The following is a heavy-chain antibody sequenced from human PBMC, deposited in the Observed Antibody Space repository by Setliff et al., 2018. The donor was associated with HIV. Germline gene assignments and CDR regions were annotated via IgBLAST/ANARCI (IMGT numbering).Heavy chain of an antibody. CDR1: GFSFSTYA. V-gene: IGHV3-30*04. Sequence: GGSLRLSCAASGFSFSTYAMHWVRQAPGKGLEWVSVISYAGSSESYADSVKGRFTISRDNSKNTLYLQMNSLGPEDTAVYYCARARTGVTMVRGAMSFWGQGTLVTVS. D-gene: IGHD3-10*01. CDR3: ARARTGVTMVRGAMSF. J-gene: IGHJ4*02. CDR2: ISYAGSSE.